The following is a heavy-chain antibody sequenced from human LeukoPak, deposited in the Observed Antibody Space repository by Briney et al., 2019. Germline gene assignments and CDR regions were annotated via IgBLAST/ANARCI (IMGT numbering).Heavy chain of an antibody. CDR3: ARWGKMVPFYGMDV. V-gene: IGHV1-2*02. CDR1: GFTFTGYY. Sequence: ASVKVSCKTSGFTFTGYYMHWVRQAPGQGLEWLGWINPTSGGTNFAQRFQDRVSMTRDTSINSISMELSRLTSDDTAVYYCARWGKMVPFYGMDVWGQGTTVIVSS. J-gene: IGHJ6*02. D-gene: IGHD5-24*01. CDR2: INPTSGGT.